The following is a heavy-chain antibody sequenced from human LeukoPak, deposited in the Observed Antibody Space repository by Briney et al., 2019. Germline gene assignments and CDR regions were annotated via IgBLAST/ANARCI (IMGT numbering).Heavy chain of an antibody. CDR1: GFTFSSYS. V-gene: IGHV3-48*04. Sequence: GGSLRLSCAASGFTFSSYSMNWVRQAPGKGLEWVSYISSSSTIYYADSVKGRFTISRDNAKNSLYLQMNSLRAEDTAVYYCATTVGSGSYYGGYYFDYWGQGTLVTVSS. CDR3: ATTVGSGSYYGGYYFDY. J-gene: IGHJ4*02. D-gene: IGHD1-26*01. CDR2: ISSSSTI.